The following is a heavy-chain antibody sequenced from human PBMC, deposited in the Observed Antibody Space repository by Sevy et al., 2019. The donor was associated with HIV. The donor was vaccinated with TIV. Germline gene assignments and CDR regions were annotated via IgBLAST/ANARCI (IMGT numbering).Heavy chain of an antibody. CDR3: ARGDYYGSGTYYKGYYYYGMDV. V-gene: IGHV6-1*01. D-gene: IGHD3-10*01. J-gene: IGHJ6*02. CDR2: TYYRSKWYN. CDR1: GDSVSSNSAA. Sequence: KQSQTLSLTCAISGDSVSSNSAAWNWIRQSPSRGLEWLGRTYYRSKWYNDYAVSVKSRITINPDTSKNQFSLQLNSVTPEDTAVYYCARGDYYGSGTYYKGYYYYGMDVWGQGTTVTVSS.